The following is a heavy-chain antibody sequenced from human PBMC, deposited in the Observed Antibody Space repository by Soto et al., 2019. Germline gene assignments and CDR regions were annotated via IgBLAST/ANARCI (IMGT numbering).Heavy chain of an antibody. V-gene: IGHV3-53*04. Sequence: GGSLRLSCAASGFTVSSNYMSWVRQAPGKGLEWVSVIYSGGSTYYADSVKGRFTISRHNSKNTLYLQMNSLRAEDTAVYYCARQYYDILTGYPGAFDYXGQGTLVTVSS. D-gene: IGHD3-9*01. CDR2: IYSGGST. CDR1: GFTVSSNY. J-gene: IGHJ4*02. CDR3: ARQYYDILTGYPGAFDY.